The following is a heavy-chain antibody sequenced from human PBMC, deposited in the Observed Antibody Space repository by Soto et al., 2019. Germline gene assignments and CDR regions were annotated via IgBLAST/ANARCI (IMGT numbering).Heavy chain of an antibody. V-gene: IGHV1-69*06. CDR1: GGTFSSYA. J-gene: IGHJ6*02. D-gene: IGHD4-4*01. CDR3: ASXTVTVTTTGYYYYGMDV. CDR2: IIPIFGTA. Sequence: SVKVSCKASGGTFSSYAISWVRQAPGQGLEWMGGIIPIFGTANYAQKFQGRVTITADKSTSTAYMELSSLRSEDTAVYYCASXTVTVTTTGYYYYGMDVWGQGTTVTVSS.